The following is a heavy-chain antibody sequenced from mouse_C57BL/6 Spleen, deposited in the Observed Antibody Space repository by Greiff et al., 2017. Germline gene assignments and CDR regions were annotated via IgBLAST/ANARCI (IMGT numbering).Heavy chain of an antibody. V-gene: IGHV5-17*01. CDR1: GFTFSDYG. CDR2: ISSGSSTI. D-gene: IGHD2-1*01. J-gene: IGHJ1*03. CDR3: ARAYGNYALWYFDV. Sequence: EVQGVESGGGLVKPGGSLKLSCAASGFTFSDYGMHWVRQAPEKGLEWVAYISSGSSTIYYADTVKGRFTISRDNAKNTLFLQMTSLRSEDTAMYYWARAYGNYALWYFDVWGTGTTVTVSS.